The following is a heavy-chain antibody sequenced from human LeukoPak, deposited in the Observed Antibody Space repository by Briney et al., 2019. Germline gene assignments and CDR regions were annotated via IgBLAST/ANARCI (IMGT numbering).Heavy chain of an antibody. D-gene: IGHD3-22*01. CDR3: AGEDNSSGYRPFDI. Sequence: GASVKVSCKASGYTFTGYYIHWVRQAPGQGLDWMGRINPNNGGTNYAQKFQGRVTMTRDMSMSTAYMELSRLRSDDTAVYYCAGEDNSSGYRPFDIWGQGIMVTVPS. V-gene: IGHV1-2*06. J-gene: IGHJ3*02. CDR2: INPNNGGT. CDR1: GYTFTGYY.